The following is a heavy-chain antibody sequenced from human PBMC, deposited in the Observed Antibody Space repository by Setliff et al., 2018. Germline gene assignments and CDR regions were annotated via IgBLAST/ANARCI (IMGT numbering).Heavy chain of an antibody. Sequence: SVKVSCKASGGTFSSSAISWVRQAPGQGLEWVGRIIPFFGTANSAQKFQGRVTITAGEAATTAYMELSSLRAEDTAVYYCAKSMTTVTTGGNEAFDIWGQGTMVTVSS. D-gene: IGHD4-17*01. J-gene: IGHJ3*02. CDR2: IIPFFGTA. V-gene: IGHV1-69*13. CDR3: AKSMTTVTTGGNEAFDI. CDR1: GGTFSSSA.